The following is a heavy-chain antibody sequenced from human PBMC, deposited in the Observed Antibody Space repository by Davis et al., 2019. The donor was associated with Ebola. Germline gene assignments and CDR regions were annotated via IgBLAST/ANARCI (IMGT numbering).Heavy chain of an antibody. Sequence: PGGSLRLSCAASGFTFSNAWMSWVRQAPGKGLEWVGRIKSKTDGGTTDYAAPVKGRFTISRDDSKNTLYLQMNSLKTEDTAVYYCAKDRPSYYEFWSGPTNYGMDVWGQGTTVTVSS. J-gene: IGHJ6*02. D-gene: IGHD3-3*01. V-gene: IGHV3-15*01. CDR3: AKDRPSYYEFWSGPTNYGMDV. CDR1: GFTFSNAW. CDR2: IKSKTDGGTT.